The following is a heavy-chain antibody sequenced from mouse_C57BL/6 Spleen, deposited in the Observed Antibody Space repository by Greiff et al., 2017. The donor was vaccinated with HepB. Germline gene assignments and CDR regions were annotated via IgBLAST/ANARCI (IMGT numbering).Heavy chain of an antibody. CDR3: ARGPLLFAY. CDR2: ISDGGSYT. CDR1: GFTFSSYA. V-gene: IGHV5-4*03. Sequence: EVKLVESGGGLVKPGGSLKLSCAASGFTFSSYAMSWVRQTPEKRLEWVATISDGGSYTYYPDNVKGRFTISRDNAKNNLYLQMSHLKSEDTAMYYCARGPLLFAYWGQGTLVTVSA. D-gene: IGHD1-1*01. J-gene: IGHJ3*01.